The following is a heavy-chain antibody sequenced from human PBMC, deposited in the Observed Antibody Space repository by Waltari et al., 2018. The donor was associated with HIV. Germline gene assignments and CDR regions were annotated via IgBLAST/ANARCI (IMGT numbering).Heavy chain of an antibody. V-gene: IGHV4-31*03. J-gene: IGHJ5*02. D-gene: IGHD3-10*01. CDR3: ARVLSAGRVRGFDT. Sequence: QVRLQESGPGLVKPSQTLSVTCTVSGGSISSGGYYWSWIRKHPGKGLECFGYIYYSGSTYDNPALNGRVTNSVETAKNHVSLKVGSVTAAETAVYYCARVLSAGRVRGFDTRGQGTLVTVSS. CDR1: GGSISSGGYY. CDR2: IYYSGST.